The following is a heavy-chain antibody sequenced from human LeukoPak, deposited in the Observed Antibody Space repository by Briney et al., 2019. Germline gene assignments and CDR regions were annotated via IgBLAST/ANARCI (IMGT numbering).Heavy chain of an antibody. CDR2: IIPILGIA. D-gene: IGHD3-22*01. V-gene: IGHV1-69*04. CDR1: GGTFSSYA. J-gene: IGHJ4*02. Sequence: ASVKASCKASGGTFSSYAISWVRQAPGQGLEWMGRIIPILGIANYAQKFQGRVTITADKSTSTAYMELSSLRSEDTAVYYCASVEGYYDSSGYSWGQGTLVTVSS. CDR3: ASVEGYYDSSGYS.